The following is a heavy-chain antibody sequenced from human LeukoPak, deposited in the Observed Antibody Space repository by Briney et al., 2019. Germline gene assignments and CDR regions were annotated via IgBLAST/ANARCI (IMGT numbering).Heavy chain of an antibody. D-gene: IGHD6-6*01. Sequence: GRSLRLSCAASGFTFGSYAMHWVRQAPGKGLEWVAVISYDGSNKYYADSVKGRFTISRDNSKNTLYLQMNSLRAEDTAVYYCARAPGSYSSSPVDYWGQGTLVTVSS. CDR1: GFTFGSYA. J-gene: IGHJ4*02. CDR3: ARAPGSYSSSPVDY. CDR2: ISYDGSNK. V-gene: IGHV3-30-3*01.